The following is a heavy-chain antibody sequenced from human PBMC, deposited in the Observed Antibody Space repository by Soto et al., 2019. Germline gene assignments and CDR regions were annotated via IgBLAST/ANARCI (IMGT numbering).Heavy chain of an antibody. CDR1: GFTFSSYG. CDR3: AKEGDLLRYFDYHYYGMDV. D-gene: IGHD3-9*01. CDR2: ISYDGSNK. Sequence: GGSLRLSCAASGFTFSSYGMHWVRQAPGKGLEWVAVISYDGSNKYYADSVKGRFTISRDNSKNTLYLQMNSLRAEDTAVYYCAKEGDLLRYFDYHYYGMDVWGQGTTVTVSS. J-gene: IGHJ6*02. V-gene: IGHV3-30*18.